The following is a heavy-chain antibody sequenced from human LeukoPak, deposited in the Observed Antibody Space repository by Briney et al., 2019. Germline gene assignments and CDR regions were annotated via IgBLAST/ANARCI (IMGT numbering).Heavy chain of an antibody. J-gene: IGHJ4*02. V-gene: IGHV1-69*13. CDR3: ARLGSRIPAANTH. CDR1: GYAFTSYY. CDR2: IIPIFGTA. D-gene: IGHD2-2*01. Sequence: AASVKVSCKASGYAFTSYYMHWVRQAPGQGLEWMGGIIPIFGTANYAQKFQGRVTITADESTSTAYVELSSLRSEDTAVYYCARLGSRIPAANTHWGQGTLVTVSS.